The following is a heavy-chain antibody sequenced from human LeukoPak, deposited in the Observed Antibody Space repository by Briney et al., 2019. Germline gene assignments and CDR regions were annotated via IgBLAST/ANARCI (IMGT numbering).Heavy chain of an antibody. J-gene: IGHJ4*02. D-gene: IGHD3-10*01. Sequence: GGSLRLSCAASGFTFSNYGMHWVRQAPGKGLEWVAVIWYDGSSKYYVDSVKGRFTISRDNSKNTMYLQMNSLRAEDTAVYYCARDRGLGRDYVDYWGQGTLVTVSS. CDR2: IWYDGSSK. CDR3: ARDRGLGRDYVDY. CDR1: GFTFSNYG. V-gene: IGHV3-33*01.